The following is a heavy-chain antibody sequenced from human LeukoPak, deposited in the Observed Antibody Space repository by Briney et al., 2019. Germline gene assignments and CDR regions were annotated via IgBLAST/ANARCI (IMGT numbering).Heavy chain of an antibody. J-gene: IGHJ4*02. CDR2: ISSSGSTI. D-gene: IGHD6-19*01. CDR1: GFTFSDYY. V-gene: IGHV3-11*01. CDR3: ARDLDRSIAVAGSDY. Sequence: GGSLRLSCAASGFTFSDYYMSWIRQAPGKGLEWVSYISSSGSTIYYADSVKCRFTISGDNAKNSLYLQMNSLRAEDTAVYYCARDLDRSIAVAGSDYWGQGTLVTVSS.